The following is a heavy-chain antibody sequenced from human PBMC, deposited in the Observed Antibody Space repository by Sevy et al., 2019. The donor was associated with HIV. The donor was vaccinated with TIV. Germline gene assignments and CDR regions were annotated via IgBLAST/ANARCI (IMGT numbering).Heavy chain of an antibody. CDR2: IKQDGSEK. Sequence: GGSLRLSCAASGFTFSSYWMSWVRQAPGKGLEWVANIKQDGSEKYYVDSVKGRFPISRDNAKNSLYLQMNSLRAEDTAVYYCARDTSSFHYSGSYYFYYYYYMDVWGKGTTVTVSS. J-gene: IGHJ6*03. D-gene: IGHD1-26*01. V-gene: IGHV3-7*03. CDR3: ARDTSSFHYSGSYYFYYYYYMDV. CDR1: GFTFSSYW.